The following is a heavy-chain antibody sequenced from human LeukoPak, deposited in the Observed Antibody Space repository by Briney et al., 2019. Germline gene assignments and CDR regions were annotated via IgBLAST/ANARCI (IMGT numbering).Heavy chain of an antibody. Sequence: ASVKVSCKASGYTFTSYYMHWVRQAPGQGLEWMGIINPSGGSTSYAQKFQGRVTMTRDTSTSTVYMELSSLRSDDTAVYYCARTRYCSSTSCSDFDYWGQGTLVTVSS. D-gene: IGHD2-2*01. CDR1: GYTFTSYY. V-gene: IGHV1-46*01. CDR3: ARTRYCSSTSCSDFDY. CDR2: INPSGGST. J-gene: IGHJ4*02.